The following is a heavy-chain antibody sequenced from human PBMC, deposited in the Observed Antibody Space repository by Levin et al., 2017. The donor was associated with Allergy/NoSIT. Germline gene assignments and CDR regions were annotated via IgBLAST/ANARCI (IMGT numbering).Heavy chain of an antibody. CDR2: INSDGSDT. CDR3: ARVSIGGYCVSSSCPTDV. D-gene: IGHD2-2*01. V-gene: IGHV3-74*01. J-gene: IGHJ6*02. CDR1: GFTFSRYW. Sequence: GGSLRLSCAASGFTFSRYWMHWVRQAPGKGLVWVSRINSDGSDTTYADSVRGRFTISRDNAKNTLYLQMNSLRAEDTAVYYCARVSIGGYCVSSSCPTDVWGQGTAVTVSS.